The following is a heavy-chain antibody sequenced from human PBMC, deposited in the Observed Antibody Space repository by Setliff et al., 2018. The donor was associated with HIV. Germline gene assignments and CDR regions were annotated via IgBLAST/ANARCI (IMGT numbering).Heavy chain of an antibody. CDR2: IYSTGNT. CDR3: ARLFQWMSYSFDI. Sequence: SETLSLTCTVSGGSITTSSYYWGWVRQPPGKGLEWIGSIYSTGNTYYSPSLKNRVSLSVDTSRSQFSLRLNSVTTADTGVYYCARLFQWMSYSFDIWGQGTMVTVSS. CDR1: GGSITTSSYY. D-gene: IGHD5-12*01. V-gene: IGHV4-39*01. J-gene: IGHJ3*02.